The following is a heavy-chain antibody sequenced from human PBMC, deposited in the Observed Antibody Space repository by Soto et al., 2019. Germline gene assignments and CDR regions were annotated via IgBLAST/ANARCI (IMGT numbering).Heavy chain of an antibody. Sequence: QVQLVESGGGVVQPGTSLRLSCAASGFPFITSALHWVRQAPGKGLEWVAVISYDGSNDYYADSVKGRFTISKDSSRNTVYLQMNSLRAEDTAVYYCARDSGMGMYYYDSSGGWIDYWGQGTLVTVSS. CDR1: GFPFITSA. CDR3: ARDSGMGMYYYDSSGGWIDY. V-gene: IGHV3-30-3*01. J-gene: IGHJ4*02. CDR2: ISYDGSND. D-gene: IGHD3-22*01.